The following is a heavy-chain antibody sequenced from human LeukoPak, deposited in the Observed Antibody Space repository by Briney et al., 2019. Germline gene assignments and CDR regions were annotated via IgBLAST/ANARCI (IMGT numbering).Heavy chain of an antibody. CDR2: IVVGSGNT. CDR3: AAVPVRITIFGYFDY. CDR1: GFTFTSSA. V-gene: IGHV1-58*01. D-gene: IGHD3-3*01. J-gene: IGHJ4*02. Sequence: SVKVSCKASGFTFTSSAVQWVRQARGQRLECIGWIVVGSGNTNYAQKFQERVTITRDMSTSTAYMELSSLRSEDTAVYYCAAVPVRITIFGYFDYWGQGALVTVSS.